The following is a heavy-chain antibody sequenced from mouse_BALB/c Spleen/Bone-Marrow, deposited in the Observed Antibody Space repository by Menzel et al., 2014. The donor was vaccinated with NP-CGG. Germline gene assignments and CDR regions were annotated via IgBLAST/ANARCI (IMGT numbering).Heavy chain of an antibody. V-gene: IGHV7-3*02. CDR1: GFTFTDYY. CDR2: IRNKANGYTT. D-gene: IGHD3-1*01. J-gene: IGHJ2*01. CDR3: ARDRAARATGYYFDY. Sequence: EVQLQEPGGGLVQPGGSLRLSCATSGFTFTDYYMSWVRQPPGKALEWLGFIRNKANGYTTEYSASVKGWFTISRDNSQSILYLQMNTLRAEDSATYYCARDRAARATGYYFDYWGQGTTLTVSS.